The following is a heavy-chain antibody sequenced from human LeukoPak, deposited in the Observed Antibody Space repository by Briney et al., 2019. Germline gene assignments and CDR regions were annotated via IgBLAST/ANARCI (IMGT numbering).Heavy chain of an antibody. V-gene: IGHV3-21*01. CDR3: ARSQKYYFDV. D-gene: IGHD2-2*01. CDR2: ISSSSSYI. Sequence: GGSLRLSCAASGFTFSSYSMNWVRQAPGKGLEWVSSISSSSSYIYYADSLKGRFTISRDNAKNSLYLQLNSLRADDTAVYYCARSQKYYFDVWGRGTLVTVSS. CDR1: GFTFSSYS. J-gene: IGHJ2*01.